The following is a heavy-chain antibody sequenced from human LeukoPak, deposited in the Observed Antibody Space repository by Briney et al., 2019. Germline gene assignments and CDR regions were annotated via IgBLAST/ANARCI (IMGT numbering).Heavy chain of an antibody. CDR2: ISPRSGDT. D-gene: IGHD3-10*01. V-gene: IGHV1-2*02. CDR1: GYSFTDYY. J-gene: IGHJ4*02. Sequence: AASVKVSCKASGYSFTDYYMHWVRQAPGQGLEWMGWISPRSGDTSYAQKFQGRVTMTRDTYINTVDMDLSGLTSDDTAVFYCARGREIHGGSDTKLDDYWGQGTLVTVSS. CDR3: ARGREIHGGSDTKLDDY.